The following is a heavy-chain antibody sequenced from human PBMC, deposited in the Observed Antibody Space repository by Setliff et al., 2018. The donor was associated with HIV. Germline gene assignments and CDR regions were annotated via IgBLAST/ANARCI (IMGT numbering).Heavy chain of an antibody. V-gene: IGHV3-43D*04. J-gene: IGHJ4*02. Sequence: GESLTISCAASGFTFDDYAMHWVRQAPGKGLEWVSLISWDGGSAYYADSVKGRVTISRDNSKNSLYLEMRSLRLEDTALYSCAKSTGSVLGTYYFDYWGQGTMVTVSS. CDR2: ISWDGGSA. CDR1: GFTFDDYA. D-gene: IGHD3-16*01. CDR3: AKSTGSVLGTYYFDY.